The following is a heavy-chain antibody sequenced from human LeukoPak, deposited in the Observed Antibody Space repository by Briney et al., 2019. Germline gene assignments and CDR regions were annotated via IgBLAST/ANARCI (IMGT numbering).Heavy chain of an antibody. CDR1: GFTFSSYE. D-gene: IGHD6-19*01. V-gene: IGHV3-48*03. Sequence: PGGSLRLSCAASGFTFSSYEMNWVRQAPGKGLEWVSYISSSGSTIYYADSVKGRFTISRDNSKNTLYLQMNSLRAEDTAVYYCAREVSAVAGPNWFDPWGQGTLVTVSS. J-gene: IGHJ5*02. CDR2: ISSSGSTI. CDR3: AREVSAVAGPNWFDP.